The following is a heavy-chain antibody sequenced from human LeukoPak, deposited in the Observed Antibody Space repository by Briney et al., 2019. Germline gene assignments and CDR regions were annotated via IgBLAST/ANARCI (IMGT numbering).Heavy chain of an antibody. D-gene: IGHD2-2*01. J-gene: IGHJ4*02. V-gene: IGHV3-30-3*01. CDR3: SRNDYAKYYFDY. CDR1: GFSFSSHA. Sequence: PGGSLRLSCAASGFSFSSHAMHWVRQAPGKGLEWVVVISYDGSSRYYADSVKGRFTVSRVNTKNTLYLLMNRQRPEDTAVYYCSRNDYAKYYFDYWGQGTLVTVSS. CDR2: ISYDGSSR.